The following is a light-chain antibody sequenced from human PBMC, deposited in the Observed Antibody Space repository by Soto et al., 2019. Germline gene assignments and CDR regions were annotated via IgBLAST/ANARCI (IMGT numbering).Light chain of an antibody. J-gene: IGKJ4*01. V-gene: IGKV3-15*01. CDR3: QQYNNWPLT. CDR2: GTS. CDR1: QSVRTN. Sequence: ETVMTQSPATLSVSPGERATISCRASQSVRTNLAWYQQKPGQAPRLLIYGTSTRASGIPARFSGSGSGTEFTLTISSLQSEDFAVYYCQQYNNWPLTFGGGTRVEIK.